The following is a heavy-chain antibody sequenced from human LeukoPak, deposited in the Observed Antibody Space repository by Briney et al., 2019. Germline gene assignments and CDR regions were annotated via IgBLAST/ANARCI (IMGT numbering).Heavy chain of an antibody. D-gene: IGHD2-15*01. J-gene: IGHJ5*02. V-gene: IGHV4-4*07. CDR3: ARDIGYCSGGSCYPRGAWFDP. CDR1: GGSISSYY. Sequence: SETLSLTCTVSGGSISSYYWNWIRQPAGKGLEWIGRIHTSGSTNYNPSLKSRVTISVDTSKNQFSLKLSSVTAADTAVYYCARDIGYCSGGSCYPRGAWFDPWGQGTLVTVSS. CDR2: IHTSGST.